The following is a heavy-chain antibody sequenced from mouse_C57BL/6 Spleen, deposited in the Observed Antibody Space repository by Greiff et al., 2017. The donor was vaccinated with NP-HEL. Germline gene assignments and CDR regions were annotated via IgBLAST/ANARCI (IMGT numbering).Heavy chain of an antibody. V-gene: IGHV1-85*01. CDR1: GYTFTSYD. CDR2: IYPRDGST. J-gene: IGHJ2*01. Sequence: VQRVESGPELVKPGASVKLSCKASGYTFTSYDINWVKQRPGQGLEWIGWIYPRDGSTKYNEKFKGKATLTVDTSSSTAYMELHSLTSEDSAVYFCARSGGLRRMYYFDYWGQGTTLTVSS. CDR3: ARSGGLRRMYYFDY. D-gene: IGHD2-4*01.